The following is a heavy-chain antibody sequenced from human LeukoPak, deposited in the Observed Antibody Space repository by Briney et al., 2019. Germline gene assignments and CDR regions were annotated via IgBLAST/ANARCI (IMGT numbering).Heavy chain of an antibody. CDR1: GYTFTSYG. V-gene: IGHV1-18*01. J-gene: IGHJ6*02. CDR2: ISAYNGNT. CDR3: ARVFRGYYDFWSGRDPYGMDV. Sequence: ASVKVSCKASGYTFTSYGISWVRQAPGQGLEWMGWISAYNGNTNYAQKLQGRVTMTTDTSTSTAYMELRSLRSDDTAVYYCARVFRGYYDFWSGRDPYGMDVWGQGTTVTVSS. D-gene: IGHD3-3*01.